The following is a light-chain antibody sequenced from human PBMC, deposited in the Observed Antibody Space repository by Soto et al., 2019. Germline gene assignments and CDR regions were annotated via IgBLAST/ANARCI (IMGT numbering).Light chain of an antibody. CDR3: SSYTGGNPSYV. V-gene: IGLV2-14*02. CDR2: EVT. J-gene: IGLJ1*01. CDR1: ISDVGSYGP. Sequence: QSVLTQPASVSGSPGQSITISCTGSISDVGSYGPVSWYQQHPGQVPKLMIYEVTIRPSGVSDRFSGSKSGNTASLTVSGLQAEDEADYYCSSYTGGNPSYVFGTGTKVTVL.